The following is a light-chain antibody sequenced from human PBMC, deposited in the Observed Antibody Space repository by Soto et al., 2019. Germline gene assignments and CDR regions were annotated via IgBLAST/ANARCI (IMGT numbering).Light chain of an antibody. CDR2: GAS. J-gene: IGKJ1*01. V-gene: IGKV3-15*01. Sequence: ETLMTQSAATLSVSPGERVTLSCRASQSVNSNLAWYQQKPGQAPRLLIYGASTRVNGIPARFSGSGSGTDFTLAISSLQSEDFAVYYCQQYNNWPRTFGQGTKVEIK. CDR1: QSVNSN. CDR3: QQYNNWPRT.